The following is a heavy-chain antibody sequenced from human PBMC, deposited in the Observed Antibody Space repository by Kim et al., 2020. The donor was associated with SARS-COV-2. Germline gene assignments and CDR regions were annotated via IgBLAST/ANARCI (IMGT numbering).Heavy chain of an antibody. CDR1: GGSFSGYY. Sequence: SETLSLTCAVYGGSFSGYYWSWIRQPPGKGLEWIGEINHSGSTNYNPPLKSRVTISVDTSKNQFSLKLSSVTAADTAVYYCARVYYDILTGSNWVDPWG. CDR2: INHSGST. D-gene: IGHD3-9*01. CDR3: ARVYYDILTGSNWVDP. J-gene: IGHJ5*02. V-gene: IGHV4-34*01.